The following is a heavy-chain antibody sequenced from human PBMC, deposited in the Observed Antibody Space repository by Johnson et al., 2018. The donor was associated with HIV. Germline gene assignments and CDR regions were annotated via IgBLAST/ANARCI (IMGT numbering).Heavy chain of an antibody. CDR2: IYSGGSTI. D-gene: IGHD6-13*01. Sequence: MLLVESGGGVVQPGRSLRLSCAASGFTVSSNYMSWVRQAPGKGLEWVSVIYSGGSTIYYADPVKGRITISRDNAKNSLYLQMNSLKTEDTAGYYCTAALRVKGIWGQGTMVTVSS. J-gene: IGHJ3*02. CDR3: TAALRVKGI. CDR1: GFTVSSNY. V-gene: IGHV3-53*01.